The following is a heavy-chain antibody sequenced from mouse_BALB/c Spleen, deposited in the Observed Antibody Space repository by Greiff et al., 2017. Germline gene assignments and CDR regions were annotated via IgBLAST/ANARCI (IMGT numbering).Heavy chain of an antibody. D-gene: IGHD2-4*01. CDR1: GYTFTSYW. Sequence: QVQLKQSGAELVKPGASVKLSCKASGYTFTSYWMHWVKQRPGQGLEWIGEINPSNGRTNYNEKFKSKATLTVDKSSSTAYMQLSSLTSEDSAVYYCARSGGPSTMITTDAMDYWGQGTSVTVSS. J-gene: IGHJ4*01. V-gene: IGHV1S81*02. CDR2: INPSNGRT. CDR3: ARSGGPSTMITTDAMDY.